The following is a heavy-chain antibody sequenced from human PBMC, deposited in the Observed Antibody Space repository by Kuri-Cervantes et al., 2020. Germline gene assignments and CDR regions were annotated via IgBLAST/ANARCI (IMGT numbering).Heavy chain of an antibody. V-gene: IGHV3-23*01. CDR2: ISGSGGNT. CDR1: GFTFSSYA. D-gene: IGHD3-22*01. CDR3: AKSGGSASYYEYFQH. Sequence: GGSLRLSCAASGFTFSSYAMSWVRQAPGKGLEWVSAISGSGGNTYYADSVKGRFTISRDNSKNTLYLQMNSLSAEDTAVYYCAKSGGSASYYEYFQHWGQGTLVTVSS. J-gene: IGHJ1*01.